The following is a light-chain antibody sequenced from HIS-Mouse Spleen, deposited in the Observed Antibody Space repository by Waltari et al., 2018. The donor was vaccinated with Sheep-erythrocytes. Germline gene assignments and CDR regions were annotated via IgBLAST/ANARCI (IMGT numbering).Light chain of an antibody. CDR3: CPYAGSYNHV. J-gene: IGLJ1*01. Sequence: QSALTQPRSVSGSPGQSVTISCTGTSSDVGGYNYVSWYQQHPGKAPKRMIYAVSKRPSGVPDRFSGSKSGNTASLTISGLQAEDEADYYCCPYAGSYNHVFATGTKVTVL. CDR2: AVS. V-gene: IGLV2-11*01. CDR1: SSDVGGYNY.